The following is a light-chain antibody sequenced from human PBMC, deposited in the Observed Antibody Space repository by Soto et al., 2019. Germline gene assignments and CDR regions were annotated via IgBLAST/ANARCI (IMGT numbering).Light chain of an antibody. CDR3: QQDYNWPWT. CDR2: VAS. Sequence: VLTQSPATLSVSPGERATLSCRASQRVSTSLAWYQQQPGQAPRLLIFVASTRATGIPARFSASGSGKEFTLTISGLQSEDFAVYYCQQDYNWPWTFGQGTKVEIK. V-gene: IGKV3-15*01. CDR1: QRVSTS. J-gene: IGKJ1*01.